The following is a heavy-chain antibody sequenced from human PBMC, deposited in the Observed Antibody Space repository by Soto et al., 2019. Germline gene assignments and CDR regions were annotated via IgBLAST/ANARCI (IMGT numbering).Heavy chain of an antibody. Sequence: ASETLSLTCTVSGGSISSYYWSWIRQPAGKGLEWIGRIYTSGSTNYNPSLKSRVTMSVDTSKNQFSLKLSSVTAADTAVYYCARALGYCSGGRCYSWWFDPWGQGTLVTVSS. J-gene: IGHJ5*02. CDR2: IYTSGST. CDR1: GGSISSYY. V-gene: IGHV4-4*07. D-gene: IGHD2-15*01. CDR3: ARALGYCSGGRCYSWWFDP.